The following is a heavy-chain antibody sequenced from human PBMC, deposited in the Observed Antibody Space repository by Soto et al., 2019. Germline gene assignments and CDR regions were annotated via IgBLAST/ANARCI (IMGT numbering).Heavy chain of an antibody. V-gene: IGHV3-23*01. CDR2: ISGSGGST. Sequence: GAPRLSRAASGFTFCSHAMSWVRQAPGKGLEWVSAISGSGGSTYYADSVKGRFTISRDNSKNTLYLQMNSLRAEDTAVYYCARSEGMDVWGQGTTLTVSS. J-gene: IGHJ6*02. CDR1: GFTFCSHA. CDR3: ARSEGMDV.